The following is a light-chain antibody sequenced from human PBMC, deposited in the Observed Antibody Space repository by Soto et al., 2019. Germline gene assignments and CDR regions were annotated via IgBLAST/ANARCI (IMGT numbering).Light chain of an antibody. V-gene: IGKV3-15*01. Sequence: EIVLTQSPFTLSVSPGERVTLSCRASQSVDINLAWYQLKPGQAPRLLIYGASTRATDMPGRFSGRGAGAEFTLTISSLQSEDFAVYYCQQYRSWPRTFGQGTKVDI. J-gene: IGKJ1*01. CDR3: QQYRSWPRT. CDR2: GAS. CDR1: QSVDIN.